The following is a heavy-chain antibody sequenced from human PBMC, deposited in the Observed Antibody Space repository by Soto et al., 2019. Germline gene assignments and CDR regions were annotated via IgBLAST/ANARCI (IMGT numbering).Heavy chain of an antibody. CDR1: GFSIGSHW. CDR3: ARDRGGLVVEFDC. V-gene: IGHV3-7*01. Sequence: PGGSLRLSCAVSGFSIGSHWMSWVRQAPGKGLEWVANIKQDGSEKFYVDSVKGRFTISRDNAKNSLYLQMDSLRVEDTAVYYCARDRGGLVVEFDCWGQGTLVTVSS. D-gene: IGHD2-15*01. CDR2: IKQDGSEK. J-gene: IGHJ4*02.